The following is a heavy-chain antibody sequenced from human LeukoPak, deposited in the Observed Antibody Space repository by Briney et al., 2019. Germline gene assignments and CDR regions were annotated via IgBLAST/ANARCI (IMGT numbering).Heavy chain of an antibody. Sequence: GGSLRLSCAASGLTFSASNMNWVRQAPGKGLEWISYISSYSGATYYADSVKGRFTISRDDAKNSLYLQMNSLRDEDTAVYYCARVRSGSYIDYWGQRTPVTVSS. CDR1: GLTFSASN. V-gene: IGHV3-48*02. CDR3: ARVRSGSYIDY. CDR2: ISSYSGAT. J-gene: IGHJ4*01. D-gene: IGHD3-10*01.